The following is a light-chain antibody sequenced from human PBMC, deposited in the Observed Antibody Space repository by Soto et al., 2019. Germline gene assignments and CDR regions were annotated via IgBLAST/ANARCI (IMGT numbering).Light chain of an antibody. Sequence: ALTQPASVSGSPGQSITISCTGTSSDVGGYNYVSWYQQHPGKAPKLMIYEVSNRPSGVSNRFSGSKSGNTASLTISGLQAEDEADYYCSSYTSSSTPVFGTGTKVTV. J-gene: IGLJ1*01. CDR3: SSYTSSSTPV. V-gene: IGLV2-14*01. CDR2: EVS. CDR1: SSDVGGYNY.